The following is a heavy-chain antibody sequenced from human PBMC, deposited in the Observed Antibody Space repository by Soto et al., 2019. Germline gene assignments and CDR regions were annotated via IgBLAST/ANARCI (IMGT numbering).Heavy chain of an antibody. CDR2: IMPLIGIV. V-gene: IGHV1-69*02. Sequence: QVQLVQSGAEVKKPGSSVRVSCKASGGTLSSKTISWVRQAPGQGPERMGRIMPLIGIVNYAQKLQGRAKIIADKSTETAYMELSRLRSEDTAVYYCATDLDAGYDSGWKPPPYGFDIWGQGTMVTVYS. CDR3: ATDLDAGYDSGWKPPPYGFDI. J-gene: IGHJ3*02. D-gene: IGHD6-19*01. CDR1: GGTLSSKT.